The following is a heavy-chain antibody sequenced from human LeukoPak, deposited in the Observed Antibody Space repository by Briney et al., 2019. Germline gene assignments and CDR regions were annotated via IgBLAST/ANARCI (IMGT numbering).Heavy chain of an antibody. CDR2: INPNSGGT. Sequence: ASVKVSCQASGYTFTGYYMHWVRQAPGQGLEWMGWINPNSGGTNYAQKFQGRVTMTRDTSISTAYMELSRLRSDDTAVYYCARVREVSSSWTIRFDYWGQGTLVTVSS. D-gene: IGHD6-13*01. CDR3: ARVREVSSSWTIRFDY. CDR1: GYTFTGYY. J-gene: IGHJ4*02. V-gene: IGHV1-2*02.